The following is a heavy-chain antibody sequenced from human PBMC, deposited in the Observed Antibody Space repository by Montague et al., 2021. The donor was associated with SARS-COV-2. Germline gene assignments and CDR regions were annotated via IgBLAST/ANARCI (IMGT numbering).Heavy chain of an antibody. CDR1: GGSISSSSYY. Sequence: SESLSLTCTVSGGSISSSSYYWGWIRQPPGKGLEWIGNIFYSGSTYYNTSLKSRVNIFVDTSKNQFSLRLSSVTAAGTAVYYCARLPYFYDSTHAFDIWGQGTMVTVSS. CDR2: IFYSGST. D-gene: IGHD3-22*01. V-gene: IGHV4-39*01. J-gene: IGHJ3*02. CDR3: ARLPYFYDSTHAFDI.